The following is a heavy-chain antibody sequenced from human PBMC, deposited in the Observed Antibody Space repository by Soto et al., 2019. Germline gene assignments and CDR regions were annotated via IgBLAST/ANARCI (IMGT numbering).Heavy chain of an antibody. CDR3: ARELKPSAVDV. J-gene: IGHJ6*02. V-gene: IGHV3-33*01. CDR1: GFYFSEYA. Sequence: GGSLRLSCAASGFYFSEYAMHWVRQAPGKGLEWVADIWYDGGVRYYADSVKGRFTVSRDNPKSILYLQMNSLRADDTAVYYCARELKPSAVDVRGQGTTVTVSS. D-gene: IGHD2-2*01. CDR2: IWYDGGVR.